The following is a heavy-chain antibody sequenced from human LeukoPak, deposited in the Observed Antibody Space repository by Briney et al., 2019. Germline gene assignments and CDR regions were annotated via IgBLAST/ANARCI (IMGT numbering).Heavy chain of an antibody. CDR1: GGSFSGYY. J-gene: IGHJ4*02. Sequence: PSETLSLTCAVYGGSFSGYYWSWIRQPPGKGLEWIGYIYYSGSTNYNSSLKSRATISVDTSKNQFSLKLSSVTAADTAVYYCARVNYGGFDYWGQGTLVTVSS. D-gene: IGHD4-23*01. CDR3: ARVNYGGFDY. V-gene: IGHV4-59*01. CDR2: IYYSGST.